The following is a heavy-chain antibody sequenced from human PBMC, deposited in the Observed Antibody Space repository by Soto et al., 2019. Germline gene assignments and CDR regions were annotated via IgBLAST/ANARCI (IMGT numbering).Heavy chain of an antibody. J-gene: IGHJ6*02. CDR1: GGSIDGRN. V-gene: IGHV4-59*08. D-gene: IGHD3-10*01. CDR3: VRQGIGNLHGLVDV. Sequence: QVQLQESGPGLVKPSETLSLTCTVSGGSIDGRNCAWIRQPPGKGLEWLGYVYYDGGSSYNPSVKSRLTLSRATSKSQFSLQLRSVTAADTAVYYCVRQGIGNLHGLVDVWGRGTTVTVSS. CDR2: VYYDGGS.